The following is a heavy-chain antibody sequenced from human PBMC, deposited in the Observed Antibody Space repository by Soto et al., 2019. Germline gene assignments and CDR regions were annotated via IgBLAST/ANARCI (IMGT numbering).Heavy chain of an antibody. D-gene: IGHD5-12*01. J-gene: IGHJ5*02. Sequence: VGSQRVSCVVSGFSFNRYAMIWVRQAPGKGQEWVSGITGSGGSIEYAASMKGRFTIPRDNSKNTVYLQMDYLRAEDTAMYYCAKDDVSSDGMWLVSAWGQGTPVTVSS. V-gene: IGHV3-23*01. CDR3: AKDDVSSDGMWLVSA. CDR2: ITGSGGSI. CDR1: GFSFNRYA.